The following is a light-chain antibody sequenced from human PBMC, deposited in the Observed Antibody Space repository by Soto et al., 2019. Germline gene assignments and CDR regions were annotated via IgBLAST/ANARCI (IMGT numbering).Light chain of an antibody. CDR3: QQYYDWPLT. J-gene: IGKJ4*01. CDR2: GAS. Sequence: EIVMTHSPATLSVSPCERATLSFRASQTVADSLVWYQQKPGQPPRPLIKGASTRATGIPATFSGSGSGTEFTLTISSLQSEDFAVYYCQQYYDWPLTFGGGTKVDIK. CDR1: QTVADS. V-gene: IGKV3-15*01.